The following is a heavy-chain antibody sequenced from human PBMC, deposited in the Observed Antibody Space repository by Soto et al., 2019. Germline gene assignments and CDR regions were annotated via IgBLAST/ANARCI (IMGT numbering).Heavy chain of an antibody. CDR2: ISDSDGST. CDR1: GCTFRSYA. CDR3: ARSRNTPFDY. V-gene: IGHV3-23*01. Sequence: GGPLRLSCAASGCTFRSYAMSWVRQAPGKGLEWVSGISDSDGSTYYADSVKGRFTISRDDSKNTLYLQMNSLRAEDTAVFYCARSRNTPFDYWGQGTLVTVSS. J-gene: IGHJ4*02. D-gene: IGHD5-18*01.